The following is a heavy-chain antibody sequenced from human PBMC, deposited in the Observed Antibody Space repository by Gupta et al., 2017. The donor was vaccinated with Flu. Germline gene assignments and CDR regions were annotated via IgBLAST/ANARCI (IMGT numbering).Heavy chain of an antibody. CDR1: GFTFPDAY. V-gene: IGHV3-15*01. CDR3: TTSGEPPEY. D-gene: IGHD1-26*01. CDR2: IKYELDGGTA. Sequence: LVVSGGGWVTPGGSLRLSCAASGFTFPDAYITRTRQSAGRGLEWVGRIKYELDGGTADYAPAVKGRFTISRDDSTKTVILQMTSLKSEDSALYYCTTSGEPPEYWGQGTLVTVSP. J-gene: IGHJ4*02.